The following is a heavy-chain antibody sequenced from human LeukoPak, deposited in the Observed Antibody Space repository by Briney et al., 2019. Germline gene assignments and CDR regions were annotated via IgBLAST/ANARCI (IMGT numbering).Heavy chain of an antibody. V-gene: IGHV4-30-2*01. Sequence: SETLSLTCAVSGGSISSGGYSWSWIRQPPGTGLEWIGYIYHSGSTNYNPSLKSRVTISVDTSKNQFSLKLSSVTAADTAVYYCARGGDNDYYDSSGYYTRHLYYFDYWGQGTLVTVSS. CDR1: GGSISSGGYS. J-gene: IGHJ4*02. CDR2: IYHSGST. CDR3: ARGGDNDYYDSSGYYTRHLYYFDY. D-gene: IGHD3-22*01.